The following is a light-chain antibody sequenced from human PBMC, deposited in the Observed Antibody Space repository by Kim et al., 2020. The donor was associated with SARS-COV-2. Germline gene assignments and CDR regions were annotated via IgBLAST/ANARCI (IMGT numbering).Light chain of an antibody. CDR3: KVWDNNTWV. J-gene: IGLJ3*02. CDR1: NIGSKQ. V-gene: IGLV3-9*01. Sequence: APGQTASMTCGGENIGSKQVHWYQQKAGQAPVLVIYRDSSRPAELRERFSGSNSGNTATLTVSRAQAVDEADYYCKVWDNNTWVFGAGTQLTVL. CDR2: RDS.